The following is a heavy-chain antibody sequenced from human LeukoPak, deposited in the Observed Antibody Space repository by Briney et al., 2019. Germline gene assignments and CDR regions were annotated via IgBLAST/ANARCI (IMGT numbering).Heavy chain of an antibody. CDR2: IKQDGSEK. CDR1: GFTFSSYW. D-gene: IGHD3-3*01. Sequence: GGSLRLSCAASGFTFSSYWMSWVRQAPGKGGEGVANIKQDGSEKYYVDCVKGRFTISRDNAKNSLYLQMNSLRAEDTAVYYCARVITIFGVVIICIGYWGQGTLVTVSS. V-gene: IGHV3-7*01. J-gene: IGHJ4*02. CDR3: ARVITIFGVVIICIGY.